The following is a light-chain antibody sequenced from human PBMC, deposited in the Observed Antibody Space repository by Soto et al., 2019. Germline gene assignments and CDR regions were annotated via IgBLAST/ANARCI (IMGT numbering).Light chain of an antibody. CDR3: QSYDSSLSGSV. CDR2: DNT. V-gene: IGLV1-40*01. CDR1: SSNIGAGYD. Sequence: QSVLTQPPSVSGAPGQRVTISCTGSSSNIGAGYDVHWYQQLPGTAPKLLIYDNTNRPSGVPDRFSGSKSGTSAALAITGRQAEDEEDYYCQSYDSSLSGSVFGGGTKLTVL. J-gene: IGLJ3*02.